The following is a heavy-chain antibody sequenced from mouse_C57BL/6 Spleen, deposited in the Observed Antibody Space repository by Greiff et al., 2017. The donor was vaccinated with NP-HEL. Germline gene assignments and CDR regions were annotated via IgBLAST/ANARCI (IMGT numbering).Heavy chain of an antibody. D-gene: IGHD2-2*01. CDR3: ASSGSWYFDV. CDR2: INPGSGGT. CDR1: GYAFTNYL. Sequence: VKLQESGAELVRPGTSVKVSCKASGYAFTNYLIEWVKQRPGQGLEWIGVINPGSGGTNYNEKFKGKATLTADKSSSTAYMQLSSLTSEDSAVDCCASSGSWYFDVWGTGTTVTVAS. J-gene: IGHJ1*03. V-gene: IGHV1-54*01.